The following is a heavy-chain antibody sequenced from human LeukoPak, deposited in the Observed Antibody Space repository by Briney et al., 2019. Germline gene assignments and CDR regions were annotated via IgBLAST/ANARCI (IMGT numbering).Heavy chain of an antibody. CDR2: IIPIFGST. D-gene: IGHD2-15*01. V-gene: IGHV1-69*05. Sequence: ASVKVSCKASGGTFSSYAISWVRQAPGQGLEWMGGIIPIFGSTYYAQKFRGRLTITTDDSTSTAYMELRSLRSEDTAVYFCARGTQGSSSRPDYYPYYYMDVWGKGTTVTVSS. J-gene: IGHJ6*03. CDR1: GGTFSSYA. CDR3: ARGTQGSSSRPDYYPYYYMDV.